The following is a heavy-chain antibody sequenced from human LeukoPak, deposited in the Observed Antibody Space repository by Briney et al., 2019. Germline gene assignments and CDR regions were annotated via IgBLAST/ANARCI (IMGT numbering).Heavy chain of an antibody. CDR2: INAGNGNT. D-gene: IGHD1-7*01. J-gene: IGHJ6*02. V-gene: IGHV1-3*01. Sequence: ASVKVSCKASGYTFTSYAMHWVRQAPGQRLEWMGWINAGNGNTKYSQKFQGRVTIARDTSASTAYMELSSLRSEDTAVYYCAREKSKTNGKQSYYYYYYGMDVWGQGTTVTVSS. CDR3: AREKSKTNGKQSYYYYYYGMDV. CDR1: GYTFTSYA.